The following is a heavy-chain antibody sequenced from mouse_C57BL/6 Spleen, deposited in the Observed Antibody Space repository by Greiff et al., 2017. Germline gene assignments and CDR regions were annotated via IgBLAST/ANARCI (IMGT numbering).Heavy chain of an antibody. CDR1: GFNIKDDY. D-gene: IGHD1-1*01. V-gene: IGHV14-4*01. Sequence: DVKLQESGAELVRPGASVKLSCTASGFNIKDDYMHWVKQRPEQGLEWIGWIDPENGDTEYASKFQGKATITADTSSNTAYLQLSSLTSEDTAVYYCTYATGSFYYAMDYWGQGTSVTVSS. CDR2: IDPENGDT. J-gene: IGHJ4*01. CDR3: TYATGSFYYAMDY.